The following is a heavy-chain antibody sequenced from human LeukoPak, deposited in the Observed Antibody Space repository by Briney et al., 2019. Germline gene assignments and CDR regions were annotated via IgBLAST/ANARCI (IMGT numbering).Heavy chain of an antibody. CDR3: TTGGDYYDGGDY. CDR1: GFTFSNAW. CDR2: IKSKTDGGTT. Sequence: PGGSLRLSCAASGFTFSNAWMSWVRQAPGKGLEWVGRIKSKTDGGTTDYAAPVKGRFTISRDDSKNTLDLQMNSLKTEDTAVYYCTTGGDYYDGGDYWGQGTLVTVSS. D-gene: IGHD3-22*01. J-gene: IGHJ4*02. V-gene: IGHV3-15*01.